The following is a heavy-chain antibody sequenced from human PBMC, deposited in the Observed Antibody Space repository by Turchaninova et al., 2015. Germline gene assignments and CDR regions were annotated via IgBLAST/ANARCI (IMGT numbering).Heavy chain of an antibody. D-gene: IGHD3/OR15-3a*01. CDR3: AYGRVPGTGFIGFF. Sequence: QVTLKESGPTLVKPTQTLTLTCRFSGFSLITSGLGVGWIRQPPGQALEWLAVVYWVDDQRSSPSLESRLTVPTALSKNQVVLTMTQMDPADTATYYCAYGRVPGTGFIGFFWGQGILVTVSS. J-gene: IGHJ4*02. V-gene: IGHV2-5*02. CDR2: VYWVDDQ. CDR1: GFSLITSGLG.